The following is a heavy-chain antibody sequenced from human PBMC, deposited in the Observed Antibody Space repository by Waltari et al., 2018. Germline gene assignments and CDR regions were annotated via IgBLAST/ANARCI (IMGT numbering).Heavy chain of an antibody. D-gene: IGHD3-22*01. J-gene: IGHJ3*02. CDR2: SNHSGST. CDR1: GGSFSGYY. CDR3: ARLTMIVVVTDAFDI. V-gene: IGHV4-34*01. Sequence: QVQLQQWGAGLLKPSETLSLTCAVYGGSFSGYYWSWIRQPPGKGLEWIWESNHSGSTNYNPSLKSRVTISVDTSKNQFSLKLSSVTAADTAVYYCARLTMIVVVTDAFDIWGQGTMVTVSS.